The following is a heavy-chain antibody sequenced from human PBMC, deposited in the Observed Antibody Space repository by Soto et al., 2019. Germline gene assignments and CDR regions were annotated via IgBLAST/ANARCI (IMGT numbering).Heavy chain of an antibody. Sequence: GGSLRLSCAASGFTFSNAWMNWVRQAPGKGLEWVGRIKSKTDGGTTDYAAPVKGRFTISRDDSKNTLYLQMNSLKTEDTAVYYCTTDFPYSGSYNDYWGQGTLVTVSS. J-gene: IGHJ4*02. CDR3: TTDFPYSGSYNDY. V-gene: IGHV3-15*07. CDR2: IKSKTDGGTT. D-gene: IGHD1-26*01. CDR1: GFTFSNAW.